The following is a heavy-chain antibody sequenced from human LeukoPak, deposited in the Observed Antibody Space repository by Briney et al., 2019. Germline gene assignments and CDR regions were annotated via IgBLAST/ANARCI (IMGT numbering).Heavy chain of an antibody. CDR3: ARCQPRNYYYYYYMDV. V-gene: IGHV1-18*01. Sequence: EASVKVSCKASGYTFTSYGISWVRQAPGQGLEWMGWISAYNGNTNYAQKLQGRVTMTTDTSTSTAYMELSSLRSEDTAVYYCARCQPRNYYYYYYMDVWGKGTTVTVSS. CDR2: ISAYNGNT. J-gene: IGHJ6*03. CDR1: GYTFTSYG.